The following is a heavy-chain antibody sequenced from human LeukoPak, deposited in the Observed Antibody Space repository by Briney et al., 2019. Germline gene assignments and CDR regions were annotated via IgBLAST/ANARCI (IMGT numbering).Heavy chain of an antibody. Sequence: SETLSLTCTVSDYTIGSGYSWGWIRQPPGKGLEWIATISHTGTTYYNPSLKTRVTVTLDTSRNQFSLRLSSVTAADTAVYYCARDLSVYYYYYFDFWGQGTLVTVSS. CDR1: DYTIGSGYS. V-gene: IGHV4-38-2*02. D-gene: IGHD3-22*01. CDR2: ISHTGTT. CDR3: ARDLSVYYYYYFDF. J-gene: IGHJ4*02.